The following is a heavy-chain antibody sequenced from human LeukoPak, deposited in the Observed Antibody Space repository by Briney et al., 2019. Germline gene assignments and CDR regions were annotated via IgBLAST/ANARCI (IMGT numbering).Heavy chain of an antibody. J-gene: IGHJ4*02. CDR1: GFTFSSYS. V-gene: IGHV3-21*01. CDR2: ISSSSDYI. D-gene: IGHD3-10*01. Sequence: GGSLRLSCAASGFTFSSYSKNWVRQAPGKGLEWVSSISSSSDYIYYVDSVKGRFTISRDNAKNSLFLQMNSLRAEDTAVYYCARSTWNDYYGSGSYLDYWGQGTLVIVSS. CDR3: ARSTWNDYYGSGSYLDY.